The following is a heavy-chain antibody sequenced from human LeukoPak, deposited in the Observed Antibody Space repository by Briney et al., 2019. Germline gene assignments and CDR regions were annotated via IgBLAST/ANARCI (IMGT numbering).Heavy chain of an antibody. Sequence: ASVKVSCKVSGYTLTELSMHWVRQAPGKGLEWKGGFDPEDGETIYAQKFQGRVTMTEDTSTDTAYMELSSLRSEDTAVYYCATGPRLYYDSSGYFLDYWGQGTLVTVSS. CDR2: FDPEDGET. CDR1: GYTLTELS. V-gene: IGHV1-24*01. J-gene: IGHJ4*02. CDR3: ATGPRLYYDSSGYFLDY. D-gene: IGHD3-22*01.